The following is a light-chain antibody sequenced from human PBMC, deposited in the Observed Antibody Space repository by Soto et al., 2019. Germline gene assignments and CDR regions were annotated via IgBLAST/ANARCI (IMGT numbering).Light chain of an antibody. Sequence: QSVLTQPPSVSGAPGQRVTISCTGSSSNIGAGYDVHWYQQLPGTAPKPLIYGNSNRPSGVPDRFSGSKSGTSASLAITGLQAEDEADYYCQSYDSSLSVHVVFGGGTKVTGL. CDR2: GNS. CDR1: SSNIGAGYD. V-gene: IGLV1-40*01. CDR3: QSYDSSLSVHVV. J-gene: IGLJ2*01.